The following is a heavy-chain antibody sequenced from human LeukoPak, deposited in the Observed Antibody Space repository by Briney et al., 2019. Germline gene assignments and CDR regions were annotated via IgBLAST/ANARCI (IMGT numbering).Heavy chain of an antibody. J-gene: IGHJ5*02. CDR1: GGSISSYY. Sequence: SETLSLTCTVSGGSISSYYWSWIRQPPGKGLEWIGYIYYSGSTNYNPSLKSRVTISVDTSKNQFSLKLSSVTAADTAVYYCARAYCGGDYQYHPRDWFDPWGQGTLVTVSS. V-gene: IGHV4-59*01. D-gene: IGHD2-21*02. CDR3: ARAYCGGDYQYHPRDWFDP. CDR2: IYYSGST.